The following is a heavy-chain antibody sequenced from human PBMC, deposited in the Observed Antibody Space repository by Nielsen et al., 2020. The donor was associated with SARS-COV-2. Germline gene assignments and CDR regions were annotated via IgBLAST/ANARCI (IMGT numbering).Heavy chain of an antibody. CDR3: ARGRGWTLDY. CDR1: GFTSSSIS. Sequence: GGSLRPSFPPSGFTSSSISITWVRQAPGKGLEWVSSISSSSSYIYYADSVKGRFTISRDNAKNLLYLQMNSLRAEDTAVYYCARGRGWTLDYWGQGTLVTVSS. V-gene: IGHV3-21*01. CDR2: ISSSSSYI. D-gene: IGHD6-19*01. J-gene: IGHJ4*02.